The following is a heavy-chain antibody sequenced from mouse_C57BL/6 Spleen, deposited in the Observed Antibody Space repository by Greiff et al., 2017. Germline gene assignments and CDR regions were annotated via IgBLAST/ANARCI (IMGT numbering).Heavy chain of an antibody. CDR2: IDPETGGT. J-gene: IGHJ3*01. Sequence: QVQLQQSGAELVRPGASVTLSCKASGYTFTDYEMHWVKQTPVHGLEWIGAIDPETGGTAYNQKFQGKAILTADKSSSTAYMELRSLTSEDAAVYYCKRTGTGAWFAYWGQGTLVTVSA. CDR1: GYTFTDYE. V-gene: IGHV1-15*01. CDR3: KRTGTGAWFAY. D-gene: IGHD4-1*01.